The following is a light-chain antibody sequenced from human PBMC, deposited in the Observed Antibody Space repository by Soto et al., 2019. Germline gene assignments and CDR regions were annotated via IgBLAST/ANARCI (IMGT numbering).Light chain of an antibody. J-gene: IGKJ1*01. CDR2: ATS. Sequence: EILMTQSPATLSVSPGDSATLSCRASRSVGTDLAWYQQKPGQAPRLLVFATSARATGVPDRFRGSRSGTDFTLTISSLQPEDSATYYCHQYYNRPPWTFGQGTKVEI. CDR3: HQYYNRPPWT. V-gene: IGKV3-15*01. CDR1: RSVGTD.